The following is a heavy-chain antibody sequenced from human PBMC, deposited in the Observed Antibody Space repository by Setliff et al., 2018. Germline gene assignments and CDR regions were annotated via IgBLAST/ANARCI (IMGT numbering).Heavy chain of an antibody. CDR1: GYPINTHY. D-gene: IGHD6-19*01. CDR2: FHISGNVRNT. CDR3: ARDQYTSGWYGPPESYFDC. Sequence: SETLSLTCTVSGYPINTHYWSWIRQSPGKGLEWIGYFHISGNVRNTKYNPSLGSRITMSVDTSKNQFSLKLSSVTAADTAVYYCARDQYTSGWYGPPESYFDCWGLGILVTVSS. J-gene: IGHJ4*01. V-gene: IGHV4-59*11.